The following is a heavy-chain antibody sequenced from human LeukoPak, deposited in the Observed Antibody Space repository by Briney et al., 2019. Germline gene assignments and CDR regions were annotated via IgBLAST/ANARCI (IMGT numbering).Heavy chain of an antibody. V-gene: IGHV3-7*05. CDR3: ARARDYGSGKANAFDI. Sequence: PGRSLRLSSAASGFTSTSYWMRCGRQAPRKGLERVANKKRDGSEKYYVDSVKGRFTISRDNAENSLYLQMNSLRAEDTAVYYCARARDYGSGKANAFDIWGQGTMVTVSS. CDR1: GFTSTSYW. J-gene: IGHJ3*02. CDR2: KKRDGSEK. D-gene: IGHD3-10*01.